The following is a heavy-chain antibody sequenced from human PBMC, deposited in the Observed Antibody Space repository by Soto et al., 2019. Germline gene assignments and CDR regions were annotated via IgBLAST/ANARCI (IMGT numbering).Heavy chain of an antibody. V-gene: IGHV4-59*01. Sequence: PSETLSLTCTVSSGSISNYYWSWIRQPPGKGLEWIGYIDYSGGTHYSPSLKGRVNISEDRSKKQFSLRLSSVTAADTAVYYCASKIKGFYYGMDVWGQGTTVTVSS. CDR1: SGSISNYY. CDR3: ASKIKGFYYGMDV. J-gene: IGHJ6*02. CDR2: IDYSGGT. D-gene: IGHD3-3*01.